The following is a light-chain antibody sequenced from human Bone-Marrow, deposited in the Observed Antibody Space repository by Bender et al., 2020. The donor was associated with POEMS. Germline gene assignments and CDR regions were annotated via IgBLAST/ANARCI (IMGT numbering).Light chain of an antibody. CDR3: AVWDDSLNGWV. V-gene: IGLV1-44*01. J-gene: IGLJ3*02. CDR1: SSNIGSNV. CDR2: SNK. Sequence: QSVLTQPPSASGTPGQRVTISCSGGSSNIGSNVVNWYQQLPGTAPKLLIYSNKLRPSGVPDRFSGSRSGTSASLAISGLQSEDEADYYCAVWDDSLNGWVFGGGTKLTVL.